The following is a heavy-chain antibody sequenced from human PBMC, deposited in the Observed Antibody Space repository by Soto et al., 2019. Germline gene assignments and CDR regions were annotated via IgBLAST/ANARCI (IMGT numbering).Heavy chain of an antibody. Sequence: SETLSLTCTVSGGSISSGGYYWSWIRQHPGKGLEWIGYIYYSGSTNYNPSLKSRVTISVDTSKNQFSLKLSSVTAADTAVYYCARDYYDSRGYPQLDYWGQGTLVTVSS. D-gene: IGHD3-22*01. CDR3: ARDYYDSRGYPQLDY. J-gene: IGHJ4*02. V-gene: IGHV4-61*08. CDR2: IYYSGST. CDR1: GGSISSGGYY.